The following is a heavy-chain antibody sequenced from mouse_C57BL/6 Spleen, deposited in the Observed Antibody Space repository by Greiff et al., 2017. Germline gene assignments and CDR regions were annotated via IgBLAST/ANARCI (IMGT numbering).Heavy chain of an antibody. J-gene: IGHJ1*03. CDR2: IDPSDSYT. CDR3: ARRGYGSSHWYFDV. Sequence: VQLQQPGAELVMPGASVKLSCKASGYTFTSYWMHWVKQRPGQGLEWIGEIDPSDSYTNYNQKFKGKSTLTVDKSSSTAYMQLSSLTSEDSAVYYGARRGYGSSHWYFDVWGTGTTGTVSS. D-gene: IGHD1-1*01. V-gene: IGHV1-69*01. CDR1: GYTFTSYW.